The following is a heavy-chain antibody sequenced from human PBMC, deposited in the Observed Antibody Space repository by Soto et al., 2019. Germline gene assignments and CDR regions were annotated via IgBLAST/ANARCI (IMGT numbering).Heavy chain of an antibody. CDR3: AREEWELIRPSWVDR. Sequence: EVQLSESGGGLVQPGESLRLSCAASGFTFSSYALYWVRQAPGKGLEWVSAISGSGISIYYADSVKGRFTISRDNSKNTLYLQMNSLRAEDTAVYFCAREEWELIRPSWVDRWGQGTLVTVSS. D-gene: IGHD1-26*01. J-gene: IGHJ5*02. CDR1: GFTFSSYA. V-gene: IGHV3-23*01. CDR2: ISGSGISI.